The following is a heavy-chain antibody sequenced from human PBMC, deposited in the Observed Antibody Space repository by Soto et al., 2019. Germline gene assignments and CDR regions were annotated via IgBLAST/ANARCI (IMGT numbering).Heavy chain of an antibody. V-gene: IGHV4-59*08. D-gene: IGHD6-19*01. CDR1: GGSISSDY. Sequence: SETLSLTCTVSGGSISSDYWSWIRQPPGKGLEWIGYSRNSGSTDYNPSLKSRVTISVDASRNEFSLKLRSVTAADTAVYYCARGGWYEDHWGQGTLVTVSS. CDR3: ARGGWYEDH. CDR2: SRNSGST. J-gene: IGHJ4*02.